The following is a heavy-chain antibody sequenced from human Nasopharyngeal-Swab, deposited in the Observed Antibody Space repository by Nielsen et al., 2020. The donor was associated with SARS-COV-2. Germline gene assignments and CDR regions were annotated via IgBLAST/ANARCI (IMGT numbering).Heavy chain of an antibody. D-gene: IGHD1-14*01. J-gene: IGHJ3*02. Sequence: GGSLRLSCAASGFTLSSYWMTWVRQAPGKGLEWVATIKNDGSETYYGDSVKGRFTISRDNAKNSLYLQMNSLRAGDTALYYCTRSYIFDIWGQGTVVTVSS. CDR1: GFTLSSYW. CDR3: TRSYIFDI. V-gene: IGHV3-7*01. CDR2: IKNDGSET.